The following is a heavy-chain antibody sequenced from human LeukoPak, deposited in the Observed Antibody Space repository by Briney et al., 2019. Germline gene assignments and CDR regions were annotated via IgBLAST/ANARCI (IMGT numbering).Heavy chain of an antibody. CDR3: ARGRRYYYGSGRRRNWFDP. V-gene: IGHV4-34*01. D-gene: IGHD3-10*01. CDR1: GGSFSGYY. Sequence: PSETLSLTCAVYGGSFSGYYWSWIRQPPGKGLEWIGEINHSGSTNYNPSLKSRVTISVDTSKNQFSLKLRSVTAADTAVYYCARGRRYYYGSGRRRNWFDPWGQGTLVTVSS. J-gene: IGHJ5*02. CDR2: INHSGST.